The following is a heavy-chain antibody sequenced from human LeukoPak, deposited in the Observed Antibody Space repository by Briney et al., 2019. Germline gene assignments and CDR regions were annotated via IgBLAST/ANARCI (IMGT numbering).Heavy chain of an antibody. CDR2: IYNTGST. CDR3: ARRQDGYSSGLYDY. CDR1: GGPVSSSSYY. V-gene: IGHV4-39*07. D-gene: IGHD6-19*01. Sequence: SETLSLTCSVSGGPVSSSSYYWAWIRQSPGKGLEWIGSIYNTGSTFYNPSLKSRVTISVDRSKNQFSLKVSSVTAADTAVYYCARRQDGYSSGLYDYWGQGTLVTVSS. J-gene: IGHJ4*02.